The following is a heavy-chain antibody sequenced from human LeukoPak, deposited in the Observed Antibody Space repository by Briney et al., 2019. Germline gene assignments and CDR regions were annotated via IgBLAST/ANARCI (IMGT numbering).Heavy chain of an antibody. Sequence: PEASVKVSCKASGYTFTSYGISWVRQAPGQGLEWMGWISAYNGNTNYAQKFQGRVTMTRNTSITTAYMELSSLTSEDTAVYYCAREMNPYYYYYGMDVWGQGTTVTVSS. CDR3: AREMNPYYYYYGMDV. CDR2: ISAYNGNT. J-gene: IGHJ6*02. V-gene: IGHV1-18*04. D-gene: IGHD1-14*01. CDR1: GYTFTSYG.